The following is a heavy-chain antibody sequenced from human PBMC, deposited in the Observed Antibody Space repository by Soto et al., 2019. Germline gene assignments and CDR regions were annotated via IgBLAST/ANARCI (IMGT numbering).Heavy chain of an antibody. D-gene: IGHD3-10*01. Sequence: QVQLVQSGAEVKKPGSSVRVSCKASGDTFTFYSINWVRQAPGLGLEWMGRINPILSMSNSAQRLQGRVTRTADKSTRTAYMELSSLRSEDTAMYFCASSYGSGYRAFDYWGQGALVTVSS. CDR3: ASSYGSGYRAFDY. V-gene: IGHV1-69*02. CDR2: INPILSMS. J-gene: IGHJ4*02. CDR1: GDTFTFYS.